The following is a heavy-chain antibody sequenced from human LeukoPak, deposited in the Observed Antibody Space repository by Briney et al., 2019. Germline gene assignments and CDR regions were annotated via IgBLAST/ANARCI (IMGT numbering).Heavy chain of an antibody. V-gene: IGHV1-18*01. CDR2: ISAYNGNT. CDR3: ARVEQQLAYYYYMDV. D-gene: IGHD6-13*01. J-gene: IGHJ6*03. CDR1: GYTFTSYG. Sequence: ASVKVSCKASGYTFTSYGIGWVRQAPGQGLEWMGWISAYNGNTNYAQKLQGRVTMTTDTSTSTAYMELRSLRSDDTAVYYCARVEQQLAYYYYMDVWGKGTTVTVSS.